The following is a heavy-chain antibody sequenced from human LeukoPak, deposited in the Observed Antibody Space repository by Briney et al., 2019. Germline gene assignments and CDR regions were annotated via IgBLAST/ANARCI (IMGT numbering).Heavy chain of an antibody. J-gene: IGHJ5*02. CDR3: ARAYHSSWYLNWFDP. Sequence: PSETLSLTCTVSVSSISSGYYWGWIRQPPRKGLEWIGSIYHNGNTYYNPSLKSRVTISVDTSKNEFSLKLSSVTAADTAVYYCARAYHSSWYLNWFDPWGQGTLVTVSS. V-gene: IGHV4-38-2*02. CDR1: VSSISSGYY. D-gene: IGHD6-13*01. CDR2: IYHNGNT.